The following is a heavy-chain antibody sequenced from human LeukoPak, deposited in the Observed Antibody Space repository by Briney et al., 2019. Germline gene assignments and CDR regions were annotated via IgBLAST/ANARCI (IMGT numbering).Heavy chain of an antibody. CDR2: IYYSGST. CDR3: ARLGPYYYDSTDAFDI. V-gene: IGHV4-59*08. CDR1: GGSISSYY. Sequence: SETLSLTCTVSGGSISSYYWSWIRQPPGKGLEWVGYIYYSGSTNYNPSLKSRVTISVDTPKNQFSLKLSSVTAADTAVYYCARLGPYYYDSTDAFDIWGQGTMVTVS. J-gene: IGHJ3*02. D-gene: IGHD3-22*01.